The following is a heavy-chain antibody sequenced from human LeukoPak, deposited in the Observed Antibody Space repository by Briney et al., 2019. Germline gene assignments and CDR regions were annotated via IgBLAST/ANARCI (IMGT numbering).Heavy chain of an antibody. CDR2: IYYSGST. J-gene: IGHJ4*02. Sequence: SETLSLTCTVSGGSISSSSYYWGWIRQPPGKGLEWIGSIYYSGSTYYNPSLKSRVTISVDTSKNQFSLKLSSVTAADTAVYYCARDPYYLTGGFDYWGQGTLVTVSS. CDR1: GGSISSSSYY. CDR3: ARDPYYLTGGFDY. V-gene: IGHV4-39*07. D-gene: IGHD3-22*01.